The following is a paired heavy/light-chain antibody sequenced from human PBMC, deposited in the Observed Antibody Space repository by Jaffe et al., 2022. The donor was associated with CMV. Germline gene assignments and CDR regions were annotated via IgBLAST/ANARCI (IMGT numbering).Heavy chain of an antibody. V-gene: IGHV3-30*18. CDR2: ISNDGDNK. CDR3: AKEMGSYYYHYYGMDV. D-gene: IGHD1-26*01. CDR1: GFTFRRYG. Sequence: QVQLVESGGGVVQPGTSLRLSCAASGFTFRRYGMHWVRQAPGKGLEWVAVISNDGDNKYYADSVKGRFTISRGDSKNTLYLQMNSLRAEDTAVYYCAKEMGSYYYHYYGMDVWGQGTTVTVSS. J-gene: IGHJ6*02.
Light chain of an antibody. V-gene: IGKV3-11*01. J-gene: IGKJ1*01. CDR2: DAS. CDR1: QSVSSY. CDR3: QQRSNWPGT. Sequence: EIVLTQSPATLSLSPGERATLSCGASQSVSSYLAWYQQKPGQAPRLLIYDASSRATGIPARFSGSGSGTDFTLTISSLEPEDFAVYYCQQRSNWPGTFGQGTKVEIK.